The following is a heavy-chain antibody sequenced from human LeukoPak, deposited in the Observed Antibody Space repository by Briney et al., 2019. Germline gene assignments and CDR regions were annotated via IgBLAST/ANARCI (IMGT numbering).Heavy chain of an antibody. J-gene: IGHJ6*03. CDR2: INPNSTGT. D-gene: IGHD4-17*01. CDR1: GYMFNGYY. CDR3: ATVTTDYYYYMDV. Sequence: ASVKVSCKASGYMFNGYYMHWVRQAPGQGLEWMGWINPNSTGTNFAQKLQGRVTMTTDTSTSTAYRELRSLRSDDTAVYYCATVTTDYYYYMDVWGKGTTVTVSS. V-gene: IGHV1-2*02.